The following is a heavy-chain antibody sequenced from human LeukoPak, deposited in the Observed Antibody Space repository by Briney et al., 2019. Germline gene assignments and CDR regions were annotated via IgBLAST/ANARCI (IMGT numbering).Heavy chain of an antibody. CDR3: AKDQDPHSYGSGSYAPFDY. Sequence: PGRSLRLSCAASGFTFSSYAMHWVRQAPGKGLEWVAVISYDGSNKYYADSVKGRFTISRDNSKNTLYLQINSLRADDTAVYYCAKDQDPHSYGSGSYAPFDYWGQGTLVTVSS. CDR1: GFTFSSYA. V-gene: IGHV3-30-3*02. J-gene: IGHJ4*02. CDR2: ISYDGSNK. D-gene: IGHD3-10*01.